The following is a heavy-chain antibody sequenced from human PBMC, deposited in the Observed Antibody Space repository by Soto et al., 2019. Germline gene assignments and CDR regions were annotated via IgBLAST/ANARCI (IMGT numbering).Heavy chain of an antibody. Sequence: ASVKVSCKASGGTFSSYAISWARQAPGQGLQWMGGIIPIFGTANYAQKFQGRVTITADESTSTAYMELSSLRSEDTAVYYCARAGYCGGDCYYYFDYWGQGPQVTVSS. CDR3: ARAGYCGGDCYYYFDY. V-gene: IGHV1-69*13. CDR2: IIPIFGTA. J-gene: IGHJ4*02. D-gene: IGHD2-21*02. CDR1: GGTFSSYA.